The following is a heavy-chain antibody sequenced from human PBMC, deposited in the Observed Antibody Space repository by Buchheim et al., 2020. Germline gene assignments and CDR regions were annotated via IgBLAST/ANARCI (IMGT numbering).Heavy chain of an antibody. CDR2: INHSGST. V-gene: IGHV4-34*01. Sequence: QVQLQQWGAGLLKPSETLSLTCAVYGGSFSGYYWSWIRQPPGKGLEWIGEINHSGSTNYNPSLKSQVTISVDTSKNQFSLKLSSVTAADTAVYYCARGRLCSGGSCYYYGMDVWGQGTT. CDR1: GGSFSGYY. J-gene: IGHJ6*02. D-gene: IGHD2-15*01. CDR3: ARGRLCSGGSCYYYGMDV.